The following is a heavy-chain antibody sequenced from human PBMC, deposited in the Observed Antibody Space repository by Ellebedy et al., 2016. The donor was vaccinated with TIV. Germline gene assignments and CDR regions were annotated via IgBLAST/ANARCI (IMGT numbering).Heavy chain of an antibody. J-gene: IGHJ6*02. D-gene: IGHD3-10*01. Sequence: GESLKISCAPSGFIFSHYHMHWVRQAPGKGLECVALIWSDGSEEYYAASVKGRFTLSRDNSKNTLYLQMNSLTAKDTAVYYCAREVLGGQGDMDVWGQGTTVTVSS. CDR1: GFIFSHYH. CDR3: AREVLGGQGDMDV. V-gene: IGHV3-33*01. CDR2: IWSDGSEE.